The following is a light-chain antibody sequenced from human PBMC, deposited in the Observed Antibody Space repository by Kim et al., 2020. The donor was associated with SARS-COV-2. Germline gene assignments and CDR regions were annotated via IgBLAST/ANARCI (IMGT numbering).Light chain of an antibody. CDR1: SSDIGSYNL. J-gene: IGLJ1*01. CDR2: EVS. V-gene: IGLV2-14*02. Sequence: QALTISCTGSSSDIGSYNLGSWYQQHPGKAPKVMISEVSKRPSGVSNRFSGSKSGDTASLTISGLQAEDEADYYCCSYTSSSTLYVFGTGTKVTVL. CDR3: CSYTSSSTLYV.